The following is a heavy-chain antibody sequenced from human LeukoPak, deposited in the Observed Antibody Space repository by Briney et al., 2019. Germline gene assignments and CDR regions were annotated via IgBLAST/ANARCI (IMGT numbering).Heavy chain of an antibody. CDR1: GFTFSSYG. CDR3: AKEMATIRRGVPSPSDY. V-gene: IGHV3-30*02. J-gene: IGHJ4*02. CDR2: IRYDGSNK. D-gene: IGHD5-24*01. Sequence: PGGSLRLSCAASGFTFSSYGMHWVRRAPGKGLEWVAFIRYDGSNKYYADSVKGRFTISRDNSKNTLYLQMNSLRAEDTAVYYCAKEMATIRRGVPSPSDYWGQGTLVTVSS.